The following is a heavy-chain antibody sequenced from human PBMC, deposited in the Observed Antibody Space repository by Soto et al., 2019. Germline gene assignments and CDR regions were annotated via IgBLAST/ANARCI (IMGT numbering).Heavy chain of an antibody. CDR1: GFTFSSYT. CDR2: ISSTSSYI. J-gene: IGHJ4*02. V-gene: IGHV3-21*01. D-gene: IGHD3-22*01. Sequence: EVQLVESGGGLVKPGGSLRLSCAASGFTFSSYTMNWVRQAPGKGLEWVSSISSTSSYIYYADSVKGQFTISRDNAKNSLYLQMNSLRAEDTAVYYCARVLYYDGSGYNFWGQGTLVTVSS. CDR3: ARVLYYDGSGYNF.